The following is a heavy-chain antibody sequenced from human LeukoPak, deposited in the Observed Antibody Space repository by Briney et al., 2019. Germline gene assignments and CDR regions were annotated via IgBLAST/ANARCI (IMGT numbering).Heavy chain of an antibody. CDR3: ARGGAFDFWSGYYNGYFDY. V-gene: IGHV4-34*01. J-gene: IGHJ4*02. CDR2: IDLSGST. D-gene: IGHD3-3*01. Sequence: PSETLSLTCAVYGGSFSGYYWSWIRQPPGKGLEWIGEIDLSGSTNYNPSLKSRVTISVDTSKNQFSLKLSSVTAADTAVYYCARGGAFDFWSGYYNGYFDYWGQGTLVTDSS. CDR1: GGSFSGYY.